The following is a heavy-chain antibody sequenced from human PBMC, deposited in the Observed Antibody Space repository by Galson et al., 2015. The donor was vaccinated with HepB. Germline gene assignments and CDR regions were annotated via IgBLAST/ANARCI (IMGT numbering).Heavy chain of an antibody. J-gene: IGHJ4*02. CDR2: IDPKSGGA. Sequence: SVKVSCKASGYPFTAYFIHWVRQAPGQGLQWMGWIDPKSGGANYAQNFQVMVTMTRDTSISTAYMDLISLRSDATAVYYCTRDRHPPSAPFDYWGQGTLVTVSS. V-gene: IGHV1-2*02. CDR1: GYPFTAYF. D-gene: IGHD2-2*01. CDR3: TRDRHPPSAPFDY.